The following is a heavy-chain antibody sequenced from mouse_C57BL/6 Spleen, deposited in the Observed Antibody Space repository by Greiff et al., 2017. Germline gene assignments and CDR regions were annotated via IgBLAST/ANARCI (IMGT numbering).Heavy chain of an antibody. CDR3: ARGDYGILYAMDY. V-gene: IGHV1-80*01. Sequence: VQLQQSGAELVKPGASVKISCKASGYAFSSYWMNWVKQRPGKGLEWIGQIYPGDGDTNYNVKFKGKATLTADKSSSTAYMQLSSLTSEDSAVYFCARGDYGILYAMDYWGQGTSVTVSS. CDR1: GYAFSSYW. CDR2: IYPGDGDT. D-gene: IGHD2-1*01. J-gene: IGHJ4*01.